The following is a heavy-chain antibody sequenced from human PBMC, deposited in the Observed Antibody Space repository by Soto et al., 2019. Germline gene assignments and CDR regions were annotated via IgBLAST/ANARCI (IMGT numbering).Heavy chain of an antibody. V-gene: IGHV4-39*01. J-gene: IGHJ5*02. D-gene: IGHD2-2*01. CDR3: ARQVVVPAAMGWFDP. Sequence: TLSLTCPVSGGSISSSSYYWGWIRQPPGKGLEWIGSIYYSGSTYYNPSLKSRVTISVDTSKNQFSLKLSSVTAADTAVYYCARQVVVPAAMGWFDPWGQGTLVTVSS. CDR1: GGSISSSSYY. CDR2: IYYSGST.